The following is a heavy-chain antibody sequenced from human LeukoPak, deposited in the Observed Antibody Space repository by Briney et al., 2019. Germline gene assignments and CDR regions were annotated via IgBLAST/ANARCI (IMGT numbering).Heavy chain of an antibody. Sequence: PGGSLRLSYAASGFSLINSDMHWVRQAPGKGLEWVAFVHYDGSEKHYADSLKGRFTISRDNSKNTLYLQMNSLRGEDTAVYYCARNRVGFHYADAFDLWGQGTMVTVSS. CDR3: ARNRVGFHYADAFDL. D-gene: IGHD5-24*01. V-gene: IGHV3-30*02. J-gene: IGHJ3*01. CDR1: GFSLINSD. CDR2: VHYDGSEK.